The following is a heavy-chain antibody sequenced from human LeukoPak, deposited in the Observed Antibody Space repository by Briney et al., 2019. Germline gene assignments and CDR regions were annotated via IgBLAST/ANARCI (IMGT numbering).Heavy chain of an antibody. D-gene: IGHD3-16*01. Sequence: ASVKVSCKASGYTFTSYGISWVRQAPGQGLEWMGWISAYNGNTNYAQKLQGRVTMTTDTSTSTAYMELRSLRSDDTAVYYCARSKGARGPVGGHFDYWGQGTLVTVSS. V-gene: IGHV1-18*01. J-gene: IGHJ4*02. CDR2: ISAYNGNT. CDR1: GYTFTSYG. CDR3: ARSKGARGPVGGHFDY.